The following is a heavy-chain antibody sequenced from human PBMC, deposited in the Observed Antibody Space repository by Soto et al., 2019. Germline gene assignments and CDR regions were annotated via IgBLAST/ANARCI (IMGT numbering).Heavy chain of an antibody. Sequence: EVQLVASGGGLVKPGGSLRLSCAACGFTFSTYSMNWVRQAPGKGREWVSSISSSSGYIYYADSVKGRFTISRDYAKNSLSLQMNSLRAEDTAVYYCARVRSYSYGQGYGMDVWGQETTVTVSS. V-gene: IGHV3-21*01. CDR2: ISSSSGYI. CDR1: GFTFSTYS. J-gene: IGHJ6*02. D-gene: IGHD5-18*01. CDR3: ARVRSYSYGQGYGMDV.